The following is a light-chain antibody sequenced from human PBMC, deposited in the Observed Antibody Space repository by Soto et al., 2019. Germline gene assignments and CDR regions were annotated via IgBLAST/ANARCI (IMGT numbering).Light chain of an antibody. Sequence: QSVLTQPASVSGSPGQSITISCTGTSSDVGGYNYVSWYQQHPGKAPKLMIYDVTNRPSGVSNRFSGSKSGITASLTISGLQAGDEADYYCSSYSSSTAVEFGGGNKVTVL. CDR2: DVT. CDR1: SSDVGGYNY. J-gene: IGLJ2*01. V-gene: IGLV2-14*01. CDR3: SSYSSSTAVE.